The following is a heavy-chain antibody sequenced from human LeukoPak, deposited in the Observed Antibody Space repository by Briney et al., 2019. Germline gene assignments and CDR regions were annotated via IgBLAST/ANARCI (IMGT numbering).Heavy chain of an antibody. CDR1: GGTFSSYA. J-gene: IGHJ4*02. D-gene: IGHD3-22*01. CDR2: ITPILGIA. CDR3: AREDSSGNDY. Sequence: SVTVSCKASGGTFSSYAISWVRQAPGQGLEWMGRITPILGIANYAQKFQGRVTITADKSTSTAYMELSSLRSEDTAVYYCAREDSSGNDYWGQGTLVTVSS. V-gene: IGHV1-69*04.